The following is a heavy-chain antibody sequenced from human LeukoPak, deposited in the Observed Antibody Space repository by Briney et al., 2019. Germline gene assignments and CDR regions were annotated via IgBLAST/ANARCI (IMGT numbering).Heavy chain of an antibody. CDR2: INHSGST. CDR3: ASTYGGQRDY. D-gene: IGHD4-23*01. Sequence: PSETLSLTCAVYGGSFSGYYWSWIPQPPGKGLEWIGEINHSGSTNYNPSLKSRVTISVDTSKNQFSLKLSSVTAADTAVYYCASTYGGQRDYWGQGTLVTVSS. V-gene: IGHV4-34*01. CDR1: GGSFSGYY. J-gene: IGHJ4*02.